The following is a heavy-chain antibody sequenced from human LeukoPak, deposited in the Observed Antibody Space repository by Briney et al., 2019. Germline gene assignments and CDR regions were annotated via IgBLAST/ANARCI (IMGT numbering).Heavy chain of an antibody. D-gene: IGHD5-18*01. CDR1: GFTYGSHA. CDR3: GKTTVGYSSGQKPAWPVDY. J-gene: IGHJ4*02. CDR2: IFGSGGSP. Sequence: GGSLRLSCEASGFTYGSHAMYWVRQAPGKGLEWVAGIFGSGGSPHYADSVKGRFTISRDNSRNTVYLQINSLRAEDTAVYYCGKTTVGYSSGQKPAWPVDYWGQGTLVTVSS. V-gene: IGHV3-23*01.